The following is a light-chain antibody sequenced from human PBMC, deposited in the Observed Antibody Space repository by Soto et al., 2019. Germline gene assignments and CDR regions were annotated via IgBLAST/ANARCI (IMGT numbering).Light chain of an antibody. CDR2: GAS. V-gene: IGKV3D-20*02. CDR3: QQRSDWPPSLT. Sequence: IVLTQSPGTLSLSPVERAHISVRSTQSFSSTYLAWYQQKPGQAPRLLIYGASSRATGIPDRFSGSGSGTDFTLTISSLGPEDFGVYYCQQRSDWPPSLTFGGGTKVDIK. CDR1: QSFSSTY. J-gene: IGKJ4*01.